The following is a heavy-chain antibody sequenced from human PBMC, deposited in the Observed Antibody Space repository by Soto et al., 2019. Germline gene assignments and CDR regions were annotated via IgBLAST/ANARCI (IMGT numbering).Heavy chain of an antibody. CDR1: GGSMSSYY. J-gene: IGHJ4*02. V-gene: IGHV4-59*01. CDR3: ARGRGGTYFEY. Sequence: QVQLQESGPGLVKPSETLSLTCTVSGGSMSSYYWSWIRQPPGKGLEWIGCIYYSGSTNYNPSLKSRVTISADTSKNQFSLNLSSVTAAGSAVYYCARGRGGTYFEYWGQGTLVTVSS. D-gene: IGHD2-15*01. CDR2: IYYSGST.